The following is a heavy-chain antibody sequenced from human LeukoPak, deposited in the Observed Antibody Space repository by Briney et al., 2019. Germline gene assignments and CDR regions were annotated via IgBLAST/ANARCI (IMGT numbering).Heavy chain of an antibody. J-gene: IGHJ4*02. CDR2: ISYDGSNK. D-gene: IGHD3-22*01. CDR3: AKDLNYYDSSGYKPDY. Sequence: GGSLRLSCAASGFTFSSYAMHWVRQAPGKGLEWVAVISYDGSNKYYADSVKGRFTISRDNSKNTLYLQMNSLRAEDTAVYYCAKDLNYYDSSGYKPDYWGQGTLVTVSS. V-gene: IGHV3-30*04. CDR1: GFTFSSYA.